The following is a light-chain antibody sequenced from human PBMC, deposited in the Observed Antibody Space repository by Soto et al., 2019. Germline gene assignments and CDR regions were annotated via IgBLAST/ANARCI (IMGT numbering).Light chain of an antibody. J-gene: IGKJ5*01. Sequence: DIQMTQSPSSLSASVGDRVTITCQASQDITNFLNWYQQKPGEAPKLLIYDASTLETGVPSRFSGSGSGTDFTFTISSLQPEDIAAYYCQQYDNVPITFGQGTRLEIK. CDR2: DAS. CDR3: QQYDNVPIT. CDR1: QDITNF. V-gene: IGKV1-33*01.